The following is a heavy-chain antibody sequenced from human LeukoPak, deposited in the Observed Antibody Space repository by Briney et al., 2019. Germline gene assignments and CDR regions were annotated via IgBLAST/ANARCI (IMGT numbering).Heavy chain of an antibody. D-gene: IGHD4-17*01. CDR2: MKQDGSEK. CDR1: GFTFSTYW. CDR3: ARDKIYGDSYSDY. V-gene: IGHV3-7*01. Sequence: GGSLRLSCAASGFTFSTYWMSWVRQAPGKGLEWVANMKQDGSEKYYVDSVEGRFTISRDNAKNSLYLQMNSLRAEDSAVYYCARDKIYGDSYSDYWGQGTLVNVAS. J-gene: IGHJ4*02.